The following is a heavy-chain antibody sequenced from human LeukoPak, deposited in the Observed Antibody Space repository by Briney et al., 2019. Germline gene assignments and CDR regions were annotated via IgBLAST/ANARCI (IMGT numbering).Heavy chain of an antibody. CDR1: GVSISPYY. J-gene: IGHJ6*03. Sequence: PSETLSLTCTVSGVSISPYYWNWIRQSAGKGLEWIGRIQSSGSTNYNPSLRGRLTISVDKSQNQFSLKLTSVTAADTAVYYCARAERLFYYDSSGSSYYYYMDVWGKGTTGAVSS. D-gene: IGHD3-22*01. CDR3: ARAERLFYYDSSGSSYYYYMDV. V-gene: IGHV4-4*07. CDR2: IQSSGST.